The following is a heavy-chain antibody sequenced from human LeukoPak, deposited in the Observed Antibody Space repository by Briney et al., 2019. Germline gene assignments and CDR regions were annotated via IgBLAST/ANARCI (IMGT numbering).Heavy chain of an antibody. Sequence: PGGSLRLSCAASGFTFSSYAMSWVRQAPGKGLEWVSAISGSGGSTYYADSVKGRITISRDNSKNTLYLQMNSLRAEDTAVYYCAKAITLRGYSYGSFDYWGQGTLVTVSS. D-gene: IGHD5-18*01. V-gene: IGHV3-23*01. CDR2: ISGSGGST. CDR3: AKAITLRGYSYGSFDY. J-gene: IGHJ4*02. CDR1: GFTFSSYA.